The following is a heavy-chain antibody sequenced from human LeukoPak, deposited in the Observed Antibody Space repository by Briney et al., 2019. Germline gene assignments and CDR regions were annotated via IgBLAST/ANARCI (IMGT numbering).Heavy chain of an antibody. D-gene: IGHD1-26*01. V-gene: IGHV4-61*05. CDR3: ARASGGVGWLDP. J-gene: IGHJ5*02. CDR2: IYYSGST. CDR1: GGSISSSSYY. Sequence: SETLSLTCTVSGGSISSSSYYWGWIRQPPGKGLEWIGYIYYSGSTNYNPSLKSRVTISVDTSKNQFSLKLSSVTAADTAVYYCARASGGVGWLDPWGQGTLVTVSS.